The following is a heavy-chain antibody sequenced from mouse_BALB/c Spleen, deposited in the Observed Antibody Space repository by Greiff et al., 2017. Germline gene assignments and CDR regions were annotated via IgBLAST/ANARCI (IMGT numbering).Heavy chain of an antibody. Sequence: VQLQQSGPGLVKPSQSLSLTCTVTGYSITSDYAWNWIRQFPGNKLEWMGYISYSGSTSYNPSLKSRISITRDTSKNQFFLQLNSVTTEDTATYYCARWSGGAMDYWGQGTSVTVSS. V-gene: IGHV3-2*02. CDR2: ISYSGST. CDR3: ARWSGGAMDY. CDR1: GYSITSDYA. J-gene: IGHJ4*01.